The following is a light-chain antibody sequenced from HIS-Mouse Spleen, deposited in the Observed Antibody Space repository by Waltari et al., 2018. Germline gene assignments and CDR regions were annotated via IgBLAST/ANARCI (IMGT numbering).Light chain of an antibody. V-gene: IGLV1-47*01. J-gene: IGLJ2*01. CDR1: SPNLGRNY. CDR3: AAWDDSLSGPV. Sequence: QSLLTQPPLAPGTPGKRVTTSCSGTSPNLGRNYVYWYQQPPGTAPRPLIYRNKQRPSGVPDRFSGSKSGTSASLAISGLRSEDEADYYCAAWDDSLSGPVFGGGTKLTVL. CDR2: RNK.